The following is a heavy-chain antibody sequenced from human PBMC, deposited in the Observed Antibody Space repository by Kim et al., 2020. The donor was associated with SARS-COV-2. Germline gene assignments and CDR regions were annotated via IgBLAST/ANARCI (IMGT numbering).Heavy chain of an antibody. CDR3: AKHFGSSGSEFQH. V-gene: IGHV3-23*01. CDR2: ISGSDDST. CDR1: GFTFSAYV. J-gene: IGHJ1*01. Sequence: GGSLRLSCAASGFTFSAYVMSWVRQAPGKGLEWVSGISGSDDSTYYADSVKGRFIISRDKSRNTLHLQMNSLSAEDTAVYYCAKHFGSSGSEFQHWGQGTLVTVSS. D-gene: IGHD5-12*01.